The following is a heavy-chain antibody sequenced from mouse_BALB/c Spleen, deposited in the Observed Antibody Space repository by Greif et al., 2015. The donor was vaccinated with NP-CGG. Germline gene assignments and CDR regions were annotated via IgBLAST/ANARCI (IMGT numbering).Heavy chain of an antibody. CDR2: IYPGSGNT. D-gene: IGHD4-1*01. CDR1: GYTFTDYY. J-gene: IGHJ4*01. Sequence: SGPELVKPGASVKISCKASGYTFTDYYINWVEQKPGQGLEWIGWIYPGSGNTKYNEKFKGKATLTVDTSSSTAYMQFSSLTSEDTAVYFCARRTGTEAMDYWGQGTSVTVSS. CDR3: ARRTGTEAMDY. V-gene: IGHV1-84*02.